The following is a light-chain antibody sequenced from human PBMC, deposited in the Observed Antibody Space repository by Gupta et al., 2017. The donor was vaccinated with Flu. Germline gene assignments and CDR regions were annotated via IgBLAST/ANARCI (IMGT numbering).Light chain of an antibody. Sequence: DIQITQPPSSLSASVGDRVTITCRASQSISSYLNWYQQKPGKAPKLLIYAASSLQSGVPSRFSGSGSGTDFTLTISSLQPEDFATYYCQQSYSTLYSFGQGTKLEIK. V-gene: IGKV1-39*01. J-gene: IGKJ2*03. CDR1: QSISSY. CDR3: QQSYSTLYS. CDR2: AAS.